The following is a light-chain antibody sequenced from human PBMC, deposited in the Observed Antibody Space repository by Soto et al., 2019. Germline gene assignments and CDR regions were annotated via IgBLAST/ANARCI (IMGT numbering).Light chain of an antibody. CDR2: GAS. J-gene: IGKJ3*01. Sequence: EIVFTQSPGTLSLSPGERGTLSCSASQSVSSNYLAWYQQKPGQAPRLLIFGASSRATDIPDRFSGSGSGTDFTLTISRLEPEDFAVYYCQQYSSSPFTFGPGTKVDIK. CDR3: QQYSSSPFT. V-gene: IGKV3-20*01. CDR1: QSVSSNY.